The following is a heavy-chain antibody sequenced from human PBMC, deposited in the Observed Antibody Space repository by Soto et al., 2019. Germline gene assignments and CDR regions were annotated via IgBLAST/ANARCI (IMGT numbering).Heavy chain of an antibody. V-gene: IGHV3-23*01. D-gene: IGHD3-22*01. Sequence: GGSLRLSCAASGITISNYPMSWVRQAPGKGLDWVSGISGSGDRTYYADSAKGRFTISKDISRNSLSLQLDSLGVEDTAVYFCVKDVGGYPSTEPQWGQGTLVTVSS. CDR3: VKDVGGYPSTEPQ. CDR1: GITISNYP. CDR2: ISGSGDRT. J-gene: IGHJ4*02.